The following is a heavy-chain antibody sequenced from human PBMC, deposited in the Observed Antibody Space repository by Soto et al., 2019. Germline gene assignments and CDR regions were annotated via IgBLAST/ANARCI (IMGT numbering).Heavy chain of an antibody. CDR2: ISGSGGNT. CDR1: GFTFSSYA. J-gene: IGHJ4*02. V-gene: IGHV3-23*01. Sequence: PGGSLRLSCAASGFTFSSYALSWVRQAPGKGLEWVSTISGSGGNTYYADSVKGRFTISRDNSKNTLYLQMNSLRAEDTAIYYCAKDNDFWSGYSDYWGQGTLVTVSS. CDR3: AKDNDFWSGYSDY. D-gene: IGHD3-3*01.